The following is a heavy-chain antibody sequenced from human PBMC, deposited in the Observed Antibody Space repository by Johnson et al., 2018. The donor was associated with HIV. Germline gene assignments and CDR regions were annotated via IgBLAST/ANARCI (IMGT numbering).Heavy chain of an antibody. CDR2: IYWNGGST. CDR1: GFTFDDYG. D-gene: IGHD6-6*01. J-gene: IGHJ3*02. CDR3: AKDMRIAARPAVGAFDI. Sequence: VQLVESGGGVVRPGGSLRLSCAASGFTFDDYGMSWVRQAPGKGLEWVSGIYWNGGSTGYADSVKGRVTISRDNAKNSLYLQMNSLRAEDTALYYCAKDMRIAARPAVGAFDIWGQGTMGTVSS. V-gene: IGHV3-20*04.